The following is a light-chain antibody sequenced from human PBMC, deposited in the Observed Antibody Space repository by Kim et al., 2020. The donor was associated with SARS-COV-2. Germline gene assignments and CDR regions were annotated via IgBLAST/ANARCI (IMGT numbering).Light chain of an antibody. J-gene: IGKJ1*01. V-gene: IGKV3-20*01. CDR2: AAS. Sequence: PGQTATLSCRASQNVAGNYLAWYQHVPGRAPRLLIYAASSWAAGAPDRFSGSGSGTDFTLTISRLEPEDFAIYYCQQYGPSRTFGQGTKVDIK. CDR1: QNVAGNY. CDR3: QQYGPSRT.